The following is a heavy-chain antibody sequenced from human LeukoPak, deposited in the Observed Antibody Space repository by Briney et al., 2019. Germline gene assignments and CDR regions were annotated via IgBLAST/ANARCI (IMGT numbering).Heavy chain of an antibody. CDR2: IKEDESEK. J-gene: IGHJ4*02. CDR1: GFTFSTYW. Sequence: VQPGESLRLSCAASGFTFSTYWMSWVRQAPGKGLEWVANIKEDESEKYYVDSVKGRFTISRDNAKNSLFLQMNSLRAEDTAVYYCARGLWDYVPWGYWGQGILVTVSS. V-gene: IGHV3-7*01. CDR3: ARGLWDYVPWGY. D-gene: IGHD4-17*01.